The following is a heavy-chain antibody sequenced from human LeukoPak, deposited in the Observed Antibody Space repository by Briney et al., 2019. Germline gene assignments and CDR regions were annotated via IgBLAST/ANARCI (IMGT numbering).Heavy chain of an antibody. J-gene: IGHJ4*02. CDR1: GLTFSDYA. V-gene: IGHV3-23*01. CDR3: AKLIFGVIITRYEDY. Sequence: GGSLRLSCAASGLTFSDYAMSWVRQAPGKGLEWVSLISGNGGSTYYTDSAKGRFTISRDNSKNTLYLQMNSLRAEDTAVYFCAKLIFGVIITRYEDYWGQGTLVTVSS. CDR2: ISGNGGST. D-gene: IGHD3-3*01.